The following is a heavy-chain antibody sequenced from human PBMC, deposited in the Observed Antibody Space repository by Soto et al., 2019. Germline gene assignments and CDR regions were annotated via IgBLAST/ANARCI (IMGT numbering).Heavy chain of an antibody. CDR1: GGSVRAPDW. CDR3: ARVRQGCSANNCYFDP. Sequence: PSETLSLTCTLSGGSVRAPDWWKWVRQSPDKGLEWIAEVHISGHSNYNPSLRSRVSVSIDSSKNQFYLNLNSVTAADTAIYYCARVRQGCSANNCYFDPWGQGTQVNVS. CDR2: VHISGHS. V-gene: IGHV4-4*02. J-gene: IGHJ5*01. D-gene: IGHD1-1*01.